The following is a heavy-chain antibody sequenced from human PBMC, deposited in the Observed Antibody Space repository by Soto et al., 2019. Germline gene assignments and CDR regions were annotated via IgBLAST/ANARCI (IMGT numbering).Heavy chain of an antibody. Sequence: PGRSLRLACAFSVLTVIRTQMRWVRQAPGKRLQWVSVIYSAGSTYYANAVKGRFTISRDISENKIFLELNGLTVDDTAVYYCARAREPEYSSSIFFDYWGRGTVVTVSS. CDR2: IYSAGST. J-gene: IGHJ4*01. CDR3: ARAREPEYSSSIFFDY. V-gene: IGHV3-53*01. CDR1: VLTVIRTQ. D-gene: IGHD6-6*01.